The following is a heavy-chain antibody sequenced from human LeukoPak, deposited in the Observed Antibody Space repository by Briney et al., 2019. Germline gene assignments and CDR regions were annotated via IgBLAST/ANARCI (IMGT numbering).Heavy chain of an antibody. Sequence: SETLSLTCAVSGGSISSGGYSWSWIRQPPGKGLEWIGYIYHSGSTYYNPSLKSRVTISVDRSKNQFSLKLSSVTAADTAVYYCARVSGITMVRGVPRSDAFDIWGQGTMVTVSS. D-gene: IGHD3-10*01. V-gene: IGHV4-30-2*01. CDR3: ARVSGITMVRGVPRSDAFDI. J-gene: IGHJ3*02. CDR2: IYHSGST. CDR1: GGSISSGGYS.